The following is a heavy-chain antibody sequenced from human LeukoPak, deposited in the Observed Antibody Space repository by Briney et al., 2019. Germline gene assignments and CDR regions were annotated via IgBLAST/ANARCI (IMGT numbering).Heavy chain of an antibody. CDR3: AKLGARSIDASVPFYC. CDR1: GYTFTSHG. V-gene: IGHV1-18*01. J-gene: IGHJ4*02. Sequence: GASVKVSCKASGYTFTSHGISWVRQAPGQGLEWMGWISAYNGNTNYAQKLLGRVTMTTDTSTSKAYMELRSLRSDDTAVYNCAKLGARSIDASVPFYCWGQGTLVTVSS. D-gene: IGHD2-15*01. CDR2: ISAYNGNT.